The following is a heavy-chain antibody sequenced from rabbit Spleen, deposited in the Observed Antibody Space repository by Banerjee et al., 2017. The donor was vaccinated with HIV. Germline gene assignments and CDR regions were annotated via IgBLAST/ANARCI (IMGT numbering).Heavy chain of an antibody. D-gene: IGHD4-1*01. V-gene: IGHV1S40*01. CDR1: GFSFSSSYW. CDR3: ARDLDDVIGWNFGW. CDR2: IYAGSSGNT. J-gene: IGHJ6*01. Sequence: QSLEESGGDLVKPGASLTLTCTASGFSFSSSYWIWWVRQAPGKGLEWIACIYAGSSGNTYYASWAKGRFTISKTSSTTVTLQMTSLTAADTAIYFCARDLDDVIGWNFGWWGPGTLVTVS.